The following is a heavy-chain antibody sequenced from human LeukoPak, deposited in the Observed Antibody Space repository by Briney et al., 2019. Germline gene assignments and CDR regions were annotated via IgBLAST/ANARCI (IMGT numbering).Heavy chain of an antibody. CDR1: GDSVSSTTTA. V-gene: IGHV6-1*01. CDR2: TYYSSKWIT. CDR3: GRGYWAHGMDV. J-gene: IGHJ6*02. Sequence: SQTLSLTCAISGDSVSSTTTAWNWIRQSPSRGLEWLGRTYYSSKWITDYAVSVKGRITVNPNTSNNQFSLQLNSVTPEDTAVYYWGRGYWAHGMDVWGPGTTVTVSS. D-gene: IGHD6-13*01.